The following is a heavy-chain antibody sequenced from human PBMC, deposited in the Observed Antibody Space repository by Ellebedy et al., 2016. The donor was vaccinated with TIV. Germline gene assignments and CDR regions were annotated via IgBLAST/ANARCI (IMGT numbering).Heavy chain of an antibody. V-gene: IGHV3-30*07. CDR2: ISYDGSNK. J-gene: IGHJ3*02. D-gene: IGHD3-16*01. CDR1: GFIFSNYA. CDR3: VRLSRGDEFDI. Sequence: GGSLRLSCAASGFIFSNYAMHWVRQAPGQGLEWVAMISYDGSNKYYADSVKGRFSISRDSSKNTVYLQMNSLRAEDTAVYYCVRLSRGDEFDIWGQGTMVTVAS.